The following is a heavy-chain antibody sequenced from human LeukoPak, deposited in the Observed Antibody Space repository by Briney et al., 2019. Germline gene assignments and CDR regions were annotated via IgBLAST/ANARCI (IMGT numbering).Heavy chain of an antibody. D-gene: IGHD4-17*01. V-gene: IGHV4-59*01. CDR2: ISDSGST. Sequence: SETLSLTCTVSGGSMNNYYWSWIRQAPGKGLEWIGYISDSGSTNYNPSLGSRVTISVDTSKNQFSLKLTSVTAADTALYYCARYDYGDCWFDPWGQGTLVTVSS. CDR1: GGSMNNYY. J-gene: IGHJ5*02. CDR3: ARYDYGDCWFDP.